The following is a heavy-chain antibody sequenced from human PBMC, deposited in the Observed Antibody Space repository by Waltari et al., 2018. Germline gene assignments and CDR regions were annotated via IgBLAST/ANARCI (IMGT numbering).Heavy chain of an antibody. J-gene: IGHJ4*02. CDR2: IYYSGST. CDR3: ASSYDSSGYYYDVVRPFDY. D-gene: IGHD3-22*01. V-gene: IGHV4-59*01. Sequence: QVQLQESGPGLVKPSETLSLTCTVSGGSISSYYWSWIRQPPGKGLEWIGYIYYSGSTNYNPALKSRGTISVDTSKNQFSLKLSSVTAADTAVYYWASSYDSSGYYYDVVRPFDYWGQGTLVTVSS. CDR1: GGSISSYY.